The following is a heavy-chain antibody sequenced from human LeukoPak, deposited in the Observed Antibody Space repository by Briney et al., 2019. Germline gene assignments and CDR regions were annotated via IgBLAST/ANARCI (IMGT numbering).Heavy chain of an antibody. J-gene: IGHJ4*02. CDR2: ISSSSSYI. CDR1: GFTFSSYS. V-gene: IGHV3-21*01. CDR3: ARGGTRELDY. Sequence: GGSLRLSCAAPGFTFSSYSMNWVRQAPGKGLEWVSSISSSSSYICYADSVKGRFTISRDNAKNSLYLQMNSLRAEDTAVYYCARGGTRELDYWGQGTLVTVSS.